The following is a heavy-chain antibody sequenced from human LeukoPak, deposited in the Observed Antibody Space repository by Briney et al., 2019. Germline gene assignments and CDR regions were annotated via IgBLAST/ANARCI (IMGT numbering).Heavy chain of an antibody. V-gene: IGHV4-39*01. J-gene: IGHJ4*02. CDR2: SYYSGST. Sequence: PSETLSLTCIVSGGSISSSTYYWGWVRQPPGKGLEWIGSSYYSGSTYYNPSLKSRVTISVDTSKNQFSLKLSSVTAADTAVYYCARQMYYYDNSGYYDYWGQGTLVTVSS. D-gene: IGHD3-22*01. CDR3: ARQMYYYDNSGYYDY. CDR1: GGSISSSTYY.